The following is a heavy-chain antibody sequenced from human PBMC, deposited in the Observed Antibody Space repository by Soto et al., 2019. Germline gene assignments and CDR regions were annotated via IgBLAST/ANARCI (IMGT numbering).Heavy chain of an antibody. Sequence: ASVKVSCKASGYTFTSYGISWVRQAPGQGLEWMGIINPSGGSTSYAQKFQGRVTMTRDTSTSTVYMELSSLRSEDTAVYYCARVRRSSGYYYGYWGQGTPVTVSS. J-gene: IGHJ4*02. CDR3: ARVRRSSGYYYGY. D-gene: IGHD3-22*01. CDR2: INPSGGST. V-gene: IGHV1-46*01. CDR1: GYTFTSYG.